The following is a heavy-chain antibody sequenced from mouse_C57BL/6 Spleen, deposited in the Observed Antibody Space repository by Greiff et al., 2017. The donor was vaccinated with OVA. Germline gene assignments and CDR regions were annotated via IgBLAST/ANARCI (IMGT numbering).Heavy chain of an antibody. J-gene: IGHJ4*01. V-gene: IGHV1-20*01. Sequence: EVQLQQSGPELVKPGDSVKISCKASGYSFTGYFMNWVMQSHGKSLEWIGRINPYNGDTFYNQKFKGKATLTVDKSSSTAHMELRSLTSEDSAVYYCARYSNYPYYAMDYWGQGTSVTVSS. CDR3: ARYSNYPYYAMDY. CDR1: GYSFTGYF. D-gene: IGHD2-5*01. CDR2: INPYNGDT.